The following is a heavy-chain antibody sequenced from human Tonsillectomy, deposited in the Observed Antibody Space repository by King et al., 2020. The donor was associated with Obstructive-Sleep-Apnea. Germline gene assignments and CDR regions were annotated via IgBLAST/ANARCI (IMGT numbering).Heavy chain of an antibody. CDR3: AKEGINTFGGDGVHY. V-gene: IGHV3-23*04. Sequence: VQLVESGGGLVQPGGSLRLSCVASGFIFERSQMTWVRQAPGMGLEWVSTIGGRGCGTYDADSVKGRFTVARDNSQNTVYLQMHSQRVEDTAVYYCAKEGINTFGGDGVHYWGQGTLVTVSS. CDR1: GFIFERSQ. J-gene: IGHJ4*02. CDR2: IGGRGCGT. D-gene: IGHD3-16*01.